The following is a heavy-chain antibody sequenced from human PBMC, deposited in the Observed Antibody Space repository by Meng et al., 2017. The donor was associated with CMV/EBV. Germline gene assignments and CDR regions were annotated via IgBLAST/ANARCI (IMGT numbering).Heavy chain of an antibody. V-gene: IGHV4-61*01. CDR3: ARDLPGGWFDP. CDR1: GGSISSSSYY. CDR2: IYYSGST. Sequence: SETLSLTCTVSGGSISSSSYYWSWIRQPPGKGLEWIGYIYYSGSTNYNPSLKSRVTISVDTSKNQFSLKLSSVTAADTAVYYCARDLPGGWFDPWGQGTLVTVSS. J-gene: IGHJ5*02. D-gene: IGHD1-14*01.